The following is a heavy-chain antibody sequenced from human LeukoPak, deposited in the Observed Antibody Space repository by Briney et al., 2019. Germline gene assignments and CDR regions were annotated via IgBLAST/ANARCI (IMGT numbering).Heavy chain of an antibody. CDR2: INSDGSST. V-gene: IGHV3-74*01. CDR3: AREGRCSSTSCHSFDY. D-gene: IGHD2-2*02. CDR1: GFTFSSYW. J-gene: IGHJ4*02. Sequence: GGSLRLSCAASGFTFSSYWMHWVRQAPGKGLVWVSRINSDGSSTSYADSVKGRFTISRDNAKNTLYLQMNSLRAEETGVYYCAREGRCSSTSCHSFDYWGQGTLVTVSS.